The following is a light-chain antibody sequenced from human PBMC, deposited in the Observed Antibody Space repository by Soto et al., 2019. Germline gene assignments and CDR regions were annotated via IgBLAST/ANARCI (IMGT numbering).Light chain of an antibody. CDR3: QQYGYSPIT. CDR2: AAS. V-gene: IGKV3-20*01. J-gene: IGKJ5*01. Sequence: EIVLTHSPRTLSLSAGGRATLSCSASQSVSSSHLAWYQHKPGQAPRLLIYAASSRATGSPDRFSGGGSGTDFTLTISRLEPEDFAVYYCQQYGYSPITFGQGTRLEIK. CDR1: QSVSSSH.